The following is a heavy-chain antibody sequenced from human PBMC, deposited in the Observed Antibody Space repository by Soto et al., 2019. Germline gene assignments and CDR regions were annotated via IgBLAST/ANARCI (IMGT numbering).Heavy chain of an antibody. CDR3: ARAGGSGGSYWYFDP. J-gene: IGHJ2*01. Sequence: QVQLVESGGGLVKPGGSLRLSCAASGFTFSDYYMSWIRQAPGKGLEWVAYISTTGSTIYYPDSVKGRFTISRDNAKKSLYLHMNSLRAEDTAVYYCARAGGSGGSYWYFDPWGRGTLVTVSS. V-gene: IGHV3-11*01. CDR1: GFTFSDYY. CDR2: ISTTGSTI. D-gene: IGHD3-10*01.